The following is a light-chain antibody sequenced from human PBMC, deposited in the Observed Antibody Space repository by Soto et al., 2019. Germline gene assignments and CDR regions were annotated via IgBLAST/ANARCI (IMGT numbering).Light chain of an antibody. J-gene: IGLJ3*02. V-gene: IGLV2-8*01. CDR3: SSSAGIYHYLV. CDR2: EVN. Sequence: QSALTQPASVSGSPGQSITISCTGANSDVCGYNSVSWYQQHPGKAPRLMIYEVNKRPSGVPDRFSGSKSGYTASLTVSGLQTEDEAFYYCSSSAGIYHYLVFGGGTKLTVL. CDR1: NSDVCGYNS.